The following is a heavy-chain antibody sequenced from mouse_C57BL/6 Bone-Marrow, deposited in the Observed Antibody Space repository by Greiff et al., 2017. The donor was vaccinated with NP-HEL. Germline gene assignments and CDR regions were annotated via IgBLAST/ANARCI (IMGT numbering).Heavy chain of an antibody. CDR3: ARDLCTFDV. Sequence: EVKLVESGGGLVKPGGSLKLSCAASGFTFSSYAMSWVRQTPEKRLEWVATISDGGSYTYYPDNVKGRFTISRDNAKNNLYLQMSHLKSEDTAMYYCARDLCTFDVWGTGTTVTVSS. J-gene: IGHJ1*03. CDR2: ISDGGSYT. V-gene: IGHV5-4*01. CDR1: GFTFSSYA. D-gene: IGHD6-5*01.